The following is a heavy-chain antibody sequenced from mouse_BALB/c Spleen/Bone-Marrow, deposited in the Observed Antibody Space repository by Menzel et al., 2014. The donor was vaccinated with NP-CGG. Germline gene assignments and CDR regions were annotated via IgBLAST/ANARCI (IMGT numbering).Heavy chain of an antibody. D-gene: IGHD1-1*01. Sequence: VKLVESGAELVRPGSSVKISCKASGYAFSRSWMNWVKQRPGQGLEWIGQIYPGDDDTNYSGKFKGRATLTVDKSSGTAYMQLSSLTSEDSAVYFCAGSTPLAYWGQGTLVTVSA. CDR1: GYAFSRSW. CDR3: AGSTPLAY. J-gene: IGHJ3*01. V-gene: IGHV1-80*01. CDR2: IYPGDDDT.